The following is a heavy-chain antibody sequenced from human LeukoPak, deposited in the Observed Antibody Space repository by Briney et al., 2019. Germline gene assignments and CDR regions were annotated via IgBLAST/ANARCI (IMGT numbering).Heavy chain of an antibody. J-gene: IGHJ4*02. Sequence: GGSLRLSCAASGFAFSSYGMHWVRQAPGKGLEWVAVISYDGSNKYYADSVKGRFTISRDNSKNTLYLQMNSLRAGDTAVYYCAKARITMIVVPTYYFDYWGQGTLVTVSS. D-gene: IGHD3-22*01. CDR3: AKARITMIVVPTYYFDY. V-gene: IGHV3-30*18. CDR2: ISYDGSNK. CDR1: GFAFSSYG.